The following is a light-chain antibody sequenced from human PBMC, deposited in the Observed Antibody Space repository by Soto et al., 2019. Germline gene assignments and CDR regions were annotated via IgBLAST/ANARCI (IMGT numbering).Light chain of an antibody. V-gene: IGLV2-14*01. CDR1: SSDVGGYNY. CDR2: DVS. J-gene: IGLJ2*01. CDR3: SSYTSSSTLWSVV. Sequence: QSALTQPASVSGSPGQSITISCTGTSSDVGGYNYVSWYQQHPGKAPKLMVYDVSNRPSGVSNRFSGSKSGNTASLTISGLQAEHEADYYCSSYTSSSTLWSVVFGGGTKLTVL.